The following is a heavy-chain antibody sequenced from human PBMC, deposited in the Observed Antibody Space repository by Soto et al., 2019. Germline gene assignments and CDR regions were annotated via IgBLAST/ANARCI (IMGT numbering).Heavy chain of an antibody. CDR2: IYYSGST. V-gene: IGHV4-59*01. CDR1: GGSISSYY. Sequence: PSETLSLTCTVSGGSISSYYWSWIRQPPGKGLEWIGYIYYSGSTNYNPSLKSRVTISVDTSKNQFSLKLSSVTAADTAVYYCASGTYYYDSSGYPPAFDIWGQGTMVTVSS. CDR3: ASGTYYYDSSGYPPAFDI. D-gene: IGHD3-22*01. J-gene: IGHJ3*02.